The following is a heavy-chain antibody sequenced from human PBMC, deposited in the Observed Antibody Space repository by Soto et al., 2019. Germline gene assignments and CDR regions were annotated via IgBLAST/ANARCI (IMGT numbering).Heavy chain of an antibody. D-gene: IGHD2-15*01. Sequence: SETLSLTCTVSGGSISSGGYYWSWIRQHPGKGLEWIGYIYYSGNTYYNPSLKSRVTISVDTSKNQFSLKLSSVSSVFRLYLQMNSLKTEDTAVYYCITGDCSGGRCPRPRGFDHWGQGTLVTVSS. CDR3: MNSLKTEDTAVYYCITGDCSGGRCPRPRGFDH. CDR2: IYYSGNT. CDR1: GGSISSGGYY. V-gene: IGHV4-31*05. J-gene: IGHJ4*02.